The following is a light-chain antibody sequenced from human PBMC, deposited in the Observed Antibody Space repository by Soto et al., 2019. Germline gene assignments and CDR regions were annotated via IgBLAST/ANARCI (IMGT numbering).Light chain of an antibody. V-gene: IGLV2-14*01. J-gene: IGLJ3*02. CDR2: EVS. Sequence: QSVLTQPASVSGSPGQSITISCSGSSNDVGRYNYVSWHEQHPGKAPKLIIYEVSNRPSGVSSRFSGSKSGNTASLTISGLQAEDEADYFCSSYTSSNILVFGGGTQLTVL. CDR1: SNDVGRYNY. CDR3: SSYTSSNILV.